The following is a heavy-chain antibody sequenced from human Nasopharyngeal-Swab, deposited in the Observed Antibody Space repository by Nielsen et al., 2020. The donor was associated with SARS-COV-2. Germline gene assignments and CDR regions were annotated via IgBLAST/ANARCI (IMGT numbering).Heavy chain of an antibody. CDR3: VRIPSTLPDY. Sequence: KVSCKGSGYSFTSYWIGWVRQMPGKGLEWMGIIYPGDSDTRYSPSFQGQVTISADKSISTAYLQWSSLKASDIAMYYCVRIPSTLPDYWGQGTLVTVSS. V-gene: IGHV5-51*01. CDR1: GYSFTSYW. J-gene: IGHJ4*02. CDR2: IYPGDSDT. D-gene: IGHD5/OR15-5a*01.